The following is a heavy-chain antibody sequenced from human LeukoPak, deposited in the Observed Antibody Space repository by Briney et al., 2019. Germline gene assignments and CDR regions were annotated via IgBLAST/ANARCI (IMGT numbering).Heavy chain of an antibody. J-gene: IGHJ4*02. D-gene: IGHD3-22*01. Sequence: GGSLRLSCAASGFNFSTYGIHWVRQAPGKGLKWVAFIRYDGSNKYYADSVKGRFTISRDNSKNTLYLQMNSLRAEDTAVYYCAKDIHHYYDSSGWCYFDYWGQGTLVTVSS. CDR2: IRYDGSNK. CDR1: GFNFSTYG. CDR3: AKDIHHYYDSSGWCYFDY. V-gene: IGHV3-30*02.